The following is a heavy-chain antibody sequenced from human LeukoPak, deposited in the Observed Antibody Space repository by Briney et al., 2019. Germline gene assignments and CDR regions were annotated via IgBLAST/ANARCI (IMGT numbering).Heavy chain of an antibody. CDR3: VRGYEVVVADY. D-gene: IGHD3-22*01. CDR2: IKDGGIT. V-gene: IGHV4-34*01. CDR1: GGSFSGYY. J-gene: IGHJ4*02. Sequence: PSETLSLTCTVYGGSFSGYYWSWIRQPPGKGLEWIGEIKDGGITNYNPSLKSRVTISAGRSKNQRSLKLSSVTAADTAAYHCVRGYEVVVADYWGQGTLVTVSS.